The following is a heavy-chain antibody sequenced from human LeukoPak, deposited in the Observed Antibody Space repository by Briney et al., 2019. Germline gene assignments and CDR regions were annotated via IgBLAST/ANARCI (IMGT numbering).Heavy chain of an antibody. CDR3: ASYSGSYAFDI. CDR2: IYPGDSDT. CDR1: GYTFTNYW. D-gene: IGHD1-26*01. Sequence: GESLKISCKGSGYTFTNYWIGWVRQMSGKGLEFMGIIYPGDSDTRYSPSFQGQVTISVDKSINTAYLQWSSLKASDTAMYYCASYSGSYAFDIWGQGTMVTVSS. J-gene: IGHJ3*02. V-gene: IGHV5-51*01.